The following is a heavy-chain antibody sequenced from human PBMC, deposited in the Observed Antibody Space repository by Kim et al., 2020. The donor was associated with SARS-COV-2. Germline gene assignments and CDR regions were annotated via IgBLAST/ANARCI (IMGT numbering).Heavy chain of an antibody. V-gene: IGHV3-23*01. J-gene: IGHJ4*02. CDR3: AKLGYCTNGVCYGLHNPFDY. D-gene: IGHD2-8*01. Sequence: RFTMSRDNSKNTLYLEMNSLRAEDTAVYYCAKLGYCTNGVCYGLHNPFDYWGQGTLVTVSS.